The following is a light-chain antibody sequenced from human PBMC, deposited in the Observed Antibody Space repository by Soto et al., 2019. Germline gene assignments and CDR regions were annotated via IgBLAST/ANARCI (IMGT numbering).Light chain of an antibody. Sequence: EILLTQSPATLSLSPGERATLPCRASQSVSSYLAWYQQKPGQAPRLLIYDASNRATGIPARFSGSGSGTDFTLTISSLEPEDFAVYYCQQRSSSITFGQGTRLEI. V-gene: IGKV3-11*01. J-gene: IGKJ5*01. CDR3: QQRSSSIT. CDR2: DAS. CDR1: QSVSSY.